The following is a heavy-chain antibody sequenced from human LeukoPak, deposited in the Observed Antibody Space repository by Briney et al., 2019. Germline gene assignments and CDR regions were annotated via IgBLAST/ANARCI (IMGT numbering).Heavy chain of an antibody. J-gene: IGHJ5*02. V-gene: IGHV3-23*01. CDR1: GFTFSSYA. D-gene: IGHD2-21*01. Sequence: GGSLRLSCASSGFTFSSYAMSWVRQAPGKGLEWVSAISGSAGSTFYADSVKGRFTISRDNSKSTLYLQMNSLRAEDTAVYYCARADRLHGGPYLIGPWGQGTLVTVSS. CDR2: ISGSAGST. CDR3: ARADRLHGGPYLIGP.